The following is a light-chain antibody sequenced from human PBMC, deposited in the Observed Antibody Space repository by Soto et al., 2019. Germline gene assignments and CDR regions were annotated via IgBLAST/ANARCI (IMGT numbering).Light chain of an antibody. CDR3: QQYGRSPMT. V-gene: IGKV3-20*01. CDR1: QSVSSNY. J-gene: IGKJ5*01. Sequence: EIVLTQSPGTLSLSPGERATLSCRASQSVSSNYLAWHQQNPGQPPRLIIYGASSSATGLPDRFSGSGSGTYSTLTISIQAHEYFADYYRQQYGRSPMTFGQGTRLEIK. CDR2: GAS.